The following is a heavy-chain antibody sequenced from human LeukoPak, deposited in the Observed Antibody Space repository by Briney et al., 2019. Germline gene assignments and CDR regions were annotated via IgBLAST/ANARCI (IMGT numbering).Heavy chain of an antibody. Sequence: PGGSLRLSCAASGFTFSDHYMSWIRQAPGKGLEWVSYISSSGSTIYYADSVKGRFTISRDNAKNSLYLQMNSLRAEDTAVYYCATYGSGSPYTYCYYYYMDVWGKGTTVTVSS. V-gene: IGHV3-11*01. D-gene: IGHD3-10*01. J-gene: IGHJ6*03. CDR3: ATYGSGSPYTYCYYYYMDV. CDR2: ISSSGSTI. CDR1: GFTFSDHY.